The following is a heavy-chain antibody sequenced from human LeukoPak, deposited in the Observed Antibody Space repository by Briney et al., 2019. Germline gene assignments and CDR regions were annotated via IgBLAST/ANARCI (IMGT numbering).Heavy chain of an antibody. J-gene: IGHJ1*01. CDR2: IYHSGGT. V-gene: IGHV4-34*01. CDR1: GGSLSGYY. D-gene: IGHD3-22*01. Sequence: KPSETLSLTCAVYGGSLSGYYWSWLRQPPGKGLEWIGEIYHSGGTYYNPSLKSRVTMSVDTSKNQFSLKLSSVTAADTAVYYCARLSLPQYYYDSSGYYGNFQHWGQGTLVTVSS. CDR3: ARLSLPQYYYDSSGYYGNFQH.